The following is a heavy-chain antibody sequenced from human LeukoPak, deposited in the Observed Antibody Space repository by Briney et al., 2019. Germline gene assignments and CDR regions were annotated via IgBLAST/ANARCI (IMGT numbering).Heavy chain of an antibody. CDR1: GFTFTGYL. V-gene: IGHV3-74*01. J-gene: IGHJ4*02. Sequence: GGSLRLSCAASGFTFTGYLIHWVRQAPGKGLVWVSRINTDGSSTSYADSVKGRFTISRYNAKNTLYLQMNSLRAEDTAVYYCARDTYDSSGYYYGPFDYWGQGTLVTVSS. CDR2: INTDGSST. CDR3: ARDTYDSSGYYYGPFDY. D-gene: IGHD3-22*01.